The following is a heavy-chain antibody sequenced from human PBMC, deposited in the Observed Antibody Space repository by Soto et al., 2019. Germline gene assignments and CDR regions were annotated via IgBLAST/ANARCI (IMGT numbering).Heavy chain of an antibody. J-gene: IGHJ4*02. CDR2: IIPIFGTA. V-gene: IGHV1-69*13. CDR3: ARVVEQQLSSYYFDY. CDR1: GCTFSSYA. D-gene: IGHD6-13*01. Sequence: SVKVSCKASGCTFSSYAISWVRQAPGQGLEWMGGIIPIFGTANYAQKFQGRVTITADESTSTACMELSSLRSEDTAVYYCARVVEQQLSSYYFDYWGQGTLVTVSS.